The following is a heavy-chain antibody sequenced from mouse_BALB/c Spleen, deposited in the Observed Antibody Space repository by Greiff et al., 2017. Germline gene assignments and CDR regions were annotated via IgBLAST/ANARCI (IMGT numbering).Heavy chain of an antibody. V-gene: IGHV1-67*01. CDR1: GYTFTDYA. J-gene: IGHJ1*01. CDR3: ARGRGPGEFDV. Sequence: VQLQQSGPELVRPGVSVKISCKGSGYTFTDYAMHWVKQSHAKSLEWIGVISTYYGNTNYNQKFKGKATMTVDKSSSTAYMELARLTSEDSAIYCGARGRGPGEFDVWGAGTPVTVSS. CDR2: ISTYYGNT. D-gene: IGHD2-13*01.